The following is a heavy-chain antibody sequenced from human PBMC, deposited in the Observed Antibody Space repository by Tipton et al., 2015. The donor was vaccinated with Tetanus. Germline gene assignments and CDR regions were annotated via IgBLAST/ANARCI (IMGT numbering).Heavy chain of an antibody. D-gene: IGHD6-13*01. J-gene: IGHJ6*02. CDR1: GGSFSGYY. Sequence: LRLSCAVYGGSFSGYYWSWIRQPPGKGLEWIGEINHSGSTNYNPSLKSRVTISVDTSKNQFSLKLSSVTAADTAVYYCARGGGQRQLPVYYGMDVWGQGTTVTVSS. CDR3: ARGGGQRQLPVYYGMDV. V-gene: IGHV4-34*01. CDR2: INHSGST.